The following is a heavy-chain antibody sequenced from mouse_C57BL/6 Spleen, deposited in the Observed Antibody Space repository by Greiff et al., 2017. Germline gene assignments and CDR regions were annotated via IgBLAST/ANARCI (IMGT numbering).Heavy chain of an antibody. J-gene: IGHJ4*01. CDR1: GYTFTSYG. Sequence: QVQLQQSGAELARPGASVKLSCKASGYTFTSYGISWVKQRTGQGLEWIGEIYPRSGNTYYNEKFKGKATLTADKSSSTAYMELRSLTSEDSAVYFCARADSNYPHYYAMDYWGQGTSVTVSS. D-gene: IGHD2-5*01. CDR2: IYPRSGNT. V-gene: IGHV1-81*01. CDR3: ARADSNYPHYYAMDY.